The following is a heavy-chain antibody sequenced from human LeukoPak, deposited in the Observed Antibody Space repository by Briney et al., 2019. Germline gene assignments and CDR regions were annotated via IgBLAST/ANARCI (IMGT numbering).Heavy chain of an antibody. D-gene: IGHD2-8*01. J-gene: IGHJ5*01. CDR3: AREYDPFDS. V-gene: IGHV3-48*02. CDR1: GFTFSSYS. CDR2: ISSSSSTI. Sequence: HPGGSLRLSCAASGFTFSSYSMNWVRQAPGKGLEWVSYISSSSSTIYYADSVKGRFTISRDNAKNSLYPQMNSLRDEDTAVYYCAREYDPFDSWGQGTLVTVSS.